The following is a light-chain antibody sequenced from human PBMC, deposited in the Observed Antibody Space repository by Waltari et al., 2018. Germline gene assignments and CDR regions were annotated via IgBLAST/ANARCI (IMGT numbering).Light chain of an antibody. V-gene: IGLV3-19*01. J-gene: IGLJ2*01. CDR1: SLRSYY. CDR2: GKN. CDR3: NSRDSSGNHLV. Sequence: SSELTQDPAVSVALGQTVRITCQGASLRSYYASWYQKKPGQAPVLGIYGKNNRPSGIPDRFSGSSSGNTASLTITGAQAEDEADYYCNSRDSSGNHLVFGGGTKLTVL.